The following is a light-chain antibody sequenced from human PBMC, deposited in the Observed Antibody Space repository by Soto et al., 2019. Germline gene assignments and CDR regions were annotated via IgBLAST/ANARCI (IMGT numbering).Light chain of an antibody. CDR1: SSNSGAGYD. V-gene: IGLV1-40*01. J-gene: IGLJ2*01. Sequence: QSVLTQPPSVSGAPGQRVTISCTGSSSNSGAGYDVHWYQQLPGTAPKLLIYGNSNRPSGVPDRFSGSKSGTSASLAITGLQAEDEADYYCQSYDSSLRDVVFGGGTKLTVL. CDR2: GNS. CDR3: QSYDSSLRDVV.